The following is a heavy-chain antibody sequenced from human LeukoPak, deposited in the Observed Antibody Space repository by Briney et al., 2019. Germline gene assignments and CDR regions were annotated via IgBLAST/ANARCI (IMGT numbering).Heavy chain of an antibody. CDR2: INTNTGNP. CDR1: GYTFTSYD. CDR3: AREGMTTGPLGNY. J-gene: IGHJ4*02. Sequence: ASVKVSCKASGYTFTSYDINWVRQAPGQGLEWMGWINTNTGNPTYAQGFTGRFVFSLDTSVSTAYLQISSLKAEGTAVYYCAREGMTTGPLGNYWGQGTLVTVSS. V-gene: IGHV7-4-1*02. D-gene: IGHD1-1*01.